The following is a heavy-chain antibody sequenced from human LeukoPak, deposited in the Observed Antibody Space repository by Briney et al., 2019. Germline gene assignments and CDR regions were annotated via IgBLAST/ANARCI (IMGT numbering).Heavy chain of an antibody. J-gene: IGHJ6*03. D-gene: IGHD1-1*01. CDR2: ISSSGSTI. Sequence: GGSLRLSCAASGFTFSDYYMSWIRQAPGKGLEWVSYISSSGSTIYYADSVKGRFTISRDNAKNSLYLQMNSLRAEDTAVYYCASVATGTTSPIYYYYMDVWGKGTTVTVSS. CDR1: GFTFSDYY. CDR3: ASVATGTTSPIYYYYMDV. V-gene: IGHV3-11*04.